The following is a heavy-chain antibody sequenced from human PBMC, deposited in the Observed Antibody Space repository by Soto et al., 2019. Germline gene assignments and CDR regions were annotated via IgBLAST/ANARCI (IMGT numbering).Heavy chain of an antibody. CDR3: ARHIVVVPAATSSSYMDV. Sequence: SETLSLTCTLSGGSISTFYWSWIRQPPGRGLEWIGYIYYSGSTNYNSSLKSRVTISVDTSKKQFPLKLNSVTAADTAVYYCARHIVVVPAATSSSYMDVWGKGTTVTVSS. CDR1: GGSISTFY. V-gene: IGHV4-59*01. J-gene: IGHJ6*03. CDR2: IYYSGST. D-gene: IGHD2-2*01.